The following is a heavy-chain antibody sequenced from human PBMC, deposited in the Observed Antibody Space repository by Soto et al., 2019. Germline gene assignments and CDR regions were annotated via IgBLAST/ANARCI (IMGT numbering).Heavy chain of an antibody. V-gene: IGHV3-23*01. D-gene: IGHD3-3*01. Sequence: GESLTLSCAASGFTFSSYAMSWVRQPPGKGLEWVSAISGSGGSTYYADSVNDRFTISTDNSKNTQYLQMNSPIADDTAVYYCAKFISSGPAMSAFDFWGQGTLVTVSS. CDR2: ISGSGGST. J-gene: IGHJ3*01. CDR3: AKFISSGPAMSAFDF. CDR1: GFTFSSYA.